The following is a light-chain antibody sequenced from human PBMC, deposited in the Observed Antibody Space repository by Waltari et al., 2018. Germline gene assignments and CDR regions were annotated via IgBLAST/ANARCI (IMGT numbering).Light chain of an antibody. V-gene: IGLV2-14*03. J-gene: IGLJ2*01. CDR3: SSFTPRTNVL. CDR2: DVS. Sequence: QSALTQPASVSGSPGQSITISCTGTSSDVGGYNYVSWYQQHPGKAPKLMIYDVSHRPSGVSDRFSGSKAGNTASLTVSGLQAEDEADYYCSSFTPRTNVLFGGGTKLTVL. CDR1: SSDVGGYNY.